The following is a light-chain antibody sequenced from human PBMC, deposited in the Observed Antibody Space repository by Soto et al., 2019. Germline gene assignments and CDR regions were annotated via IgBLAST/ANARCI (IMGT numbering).Light chain of an antibody. Sequence: EIVMTQSPATLSVSPGERATLSCRASQIISSNLAWFQQKPGQAPGLLIYGASTRAAGFPARFSGSGSGTEFTLTISSLQSEDIAVYYCQQYNIWPLTFGPGTKVDI. CDR2: GAS. J-gene: IGKJ3*01. CDR3: QQYNIWPLT. V-gene: IGKV3-15*01. CDR1: QIISSN.